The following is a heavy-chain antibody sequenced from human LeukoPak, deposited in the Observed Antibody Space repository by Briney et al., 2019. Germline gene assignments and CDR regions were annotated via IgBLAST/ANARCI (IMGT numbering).Heavy chain of an antibody. CDR3: AREGDYGDYGGLDY. V-gene: IGHV3-30-3*01. J-gene: IGHJ4*02. Sequence: GGSLRLSCAASGFTFSSYAMHWVRQAPGKGLGWVAVISYDGSNKYYADSVKGRFTISRDNSKNTLYLQMNSLRAEDTAVYYCAREGDYGDYGGLDYWGQGTLVTVSS. CDR1: GFTFSSYA. CDR2: ISYDGSNK. D-gene: IGHD4-17*01.